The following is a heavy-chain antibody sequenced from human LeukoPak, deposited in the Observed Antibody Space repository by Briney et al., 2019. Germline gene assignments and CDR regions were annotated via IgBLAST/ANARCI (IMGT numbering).Heavy chain of an antibody. CDR1: GFTFSNYA. CDR2: TSGGGGDT. V-gene: IGHV3-23*01. D-gene: IGHD3-10*01. J-gene: IGHJ3*02. Sequence: GGSLRLSCAASGFTFSNYALSWVRQAPGKGLEWVSGTSGGGGDTSYADSVKGRFTISRDNSKNTLYLHMNSLRAEDTAVYYCAKDTRYGSETFGAFDIWGQGTMITVSS. CDR3: AKDTRYGSETFGAFDI.